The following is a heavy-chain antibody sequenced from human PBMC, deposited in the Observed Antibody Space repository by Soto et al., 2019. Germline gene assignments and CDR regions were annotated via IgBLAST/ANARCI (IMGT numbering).Heavy chain of an antibody. CDR2: LYYGGNT. J-gene: IGHJ4*02. CDR1: GGSIRGYY. V-gene: IGHV4-59*01. Sequence: SETLSLTCTVSGGSIRGYYWTWIRQPPGKGLEWIGYLYYGGNTNYNASLKSRVTISVDTSKNQFSLMLSSVTAADTAVYYCARARVTTMAHDYWGQGALVTVSS. CDR3: ARARVTTMAHDY. D-gene: IGHD5-18*01.